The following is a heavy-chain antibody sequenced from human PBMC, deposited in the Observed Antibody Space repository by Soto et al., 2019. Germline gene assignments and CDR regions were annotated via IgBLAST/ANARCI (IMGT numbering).Heavy chain of an antibody. D-gene: IGHD3-22*01. J-gene: IGHJ4*02. CDR1: GYTYTSYY. V-gene: IGHV1-46*01. Sequence: GASVKVSCKASGYTYTSYYMHWVRQSPGQGLEWMGIINPSGGSTSYAQKFQGRVTMTRDTSTSTVYTELSSLRSEDTAVYYCARGDCYYDSSGYPYCFDYWGQGTLVTVSS. CDR2: INPSGGST. CDR3: ARGDCYYDSSGYPYCFDY.